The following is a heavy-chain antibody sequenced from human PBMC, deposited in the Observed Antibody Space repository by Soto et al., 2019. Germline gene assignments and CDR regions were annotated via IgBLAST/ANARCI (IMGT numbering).Heavy chain of an antibody. Sequence: EVQLVESGGGLVKPGGSLRLSCAVSGFIFSRYSMNWVRQAPGKGLEWVSSIGTSGSYIYDTDSVKGRFTISRDNTKDYLYRQRTSLRAENTAIYSWARGSAFIGFDYGAQGPPVPVPS. D-gene: IGHD1-26*01. V-gene: IGHV3-21*06. J-gene: IGHJ4*02. CDR1: GFIFSRYS. CDR3: ARGSAFIGFDY. CDR2: IGTSGSYI.